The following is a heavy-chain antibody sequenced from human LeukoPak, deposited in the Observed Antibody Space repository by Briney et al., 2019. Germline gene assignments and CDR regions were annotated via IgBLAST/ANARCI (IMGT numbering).Heavy chain of an antibody. J-gene: IGHJ5*02. CDR1: GYSISSGYY. CDR3: ARLRGYIVVVPAANNWFDP. Sequence: PSETLSLTCAVSGYSISSGYYWGWIRPPPGKGLEWIGSIYHSGSTYYNPSLKSQVTISVDTSKNQFSLKLSSVTAADTAVYYCARLRGYIVVVPAANNWFDPWGQGTLVTASS. V-gene: IGHV4-38-2*01. D-gene: IGHD2-2*01. CDR2: IYHSGST.